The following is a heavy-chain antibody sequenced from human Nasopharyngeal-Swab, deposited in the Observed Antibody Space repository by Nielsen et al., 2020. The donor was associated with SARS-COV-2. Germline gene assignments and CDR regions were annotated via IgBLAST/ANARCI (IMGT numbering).Heavy chain of an antibody. CDR1: GGTFSSYA. Sequence: SVKVSCKASGGTFSSYAISWVRQAPGQGLEWMGGIIPIFGTANYAQKFQGRVTITADESTSTAYVELSSLRSEDTAVYYCARYSSSWLYYYGMDVWGQGTTVTVSS. CDR2: IIPIFGTA. D-gene: IGHD6-13*01. CDR3: ARYSSSWLYYYGMDV. V-gene: IGHV1-69*13. J-gene: IGHJ6*02.